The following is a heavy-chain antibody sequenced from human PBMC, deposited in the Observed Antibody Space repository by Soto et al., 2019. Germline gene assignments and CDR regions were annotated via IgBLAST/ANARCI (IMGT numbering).Heavy chain of an antibody. CDR1: GGTFSSYA. V-gene: IGHV1-69*13. Sequence: SVKVSCKASGGTFSSYAISWVRQAPGQGLEWMGGIIPIFGTANYAQKFQGRVTITADESTSTAYMELSSLRSEDTAVYYCARGGYSYGDPTPNFEYWGQGTLVTVSS. D-gene: IGHD5-18*01. J-gene: IGHJ4*02. CDR2: IIPIFGTA. CDR3: ARGGYSYGDPTPNFEY.